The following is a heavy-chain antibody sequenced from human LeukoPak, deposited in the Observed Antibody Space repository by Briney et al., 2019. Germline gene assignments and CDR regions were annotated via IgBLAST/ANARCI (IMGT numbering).Heavy chain of an antibody. CDR2: ISSSGSTI. CDR1: GFAFSDYY. V-gene: IGHV3-11*01. Sequence: GGSLRLSCAASGFAFSDYYMSWIRQAPGKGLEWVSYISSSGSTIYYADSVKGRFTISRDNAKNSLYLQMNSLRAEDTAVYYCARDRAAAGTSPTFDYWGQGTLVTVSS. J-gene: IGHJ4*02. CDR3: ARDRAAAGTSPTFDY. D-gene: IGHD6-13*01.